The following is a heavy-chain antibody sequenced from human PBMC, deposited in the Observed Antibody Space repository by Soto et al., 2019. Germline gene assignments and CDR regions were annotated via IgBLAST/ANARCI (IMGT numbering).Heavy chain of an antibody. CDR1: GGSFSGYY. V-gene: IGHV4-34*01. J-gene: IGHJ6*02. D-gene: IGHD6-13*01. CDR3: ARAANAYSSSWYVGYYYYGMDV. CDR2: INHSGST. Sequence: PSETLSLTGAVYGGSFSGYYWSWIRQPPGKGLEWIGEINHSGSTNYNPSLKSRVTISVDTPKNQFSLKLRSVTAADTAVYYCARAANAYSSSWYVGYYYYGMDVWGQGTTVTVSS.